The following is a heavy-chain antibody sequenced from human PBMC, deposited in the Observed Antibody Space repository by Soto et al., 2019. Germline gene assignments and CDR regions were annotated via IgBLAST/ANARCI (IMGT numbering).Heavy chain of an antibody. V-gene: IGHV1-3*01. CDR1: GYTFSLYA. D-gene: IGHD3-22*01. Sequence: VLVKVDCKASGYTFSLYAIRWVSQATGQRLEWMGWINAGNGYTKYTQKFQGRVTITRDTSASTAYMELSSLRSKDAAVYYCARAREYYDSSGFSYWGQGTRVTVPS. CDR2: INAGNGYT. CDR3: ARAREYYDSSGFSY. J-gene: IGHJ4*02.